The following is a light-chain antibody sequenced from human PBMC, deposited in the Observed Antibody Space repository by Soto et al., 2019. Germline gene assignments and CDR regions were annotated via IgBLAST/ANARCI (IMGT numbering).Light chain of an antibody. Sequence: QSALTQPASLSGSPGQSITISCTRTSSDIGNYNLVAWYQQYPGKAPKLMIYENSKRPSGVSNRFSGSRSGITASLTISGLQAEDEADYYCSSYAGMTTFVLFGGGTKLTVL. CDR2: ENS. J-gene: IGLJ2*01. V-gene: IGLV2-23*02. CDR1: SSDIGNYNL. CDR3: SSYAGMTTFVL.